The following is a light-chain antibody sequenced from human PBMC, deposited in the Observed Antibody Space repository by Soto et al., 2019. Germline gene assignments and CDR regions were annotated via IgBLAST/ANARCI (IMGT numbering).Light chain of an antibody. Sequence: EIVLTQSPGTLSLSPGERATLSCRASQTVGNSYLAWFQQKPGQAPRLLIYDASKRATGIPDRFSGGGSETDFTLTISRLEPEDFAVYYCHQYAMSPRTFGRGTELEIK. J-gene: IGKJ2*01. CDR2: DAS. CDR1: QTVGNSY. V-gene: IGKV3-20*01. CDR3: HQYAMSPRT.